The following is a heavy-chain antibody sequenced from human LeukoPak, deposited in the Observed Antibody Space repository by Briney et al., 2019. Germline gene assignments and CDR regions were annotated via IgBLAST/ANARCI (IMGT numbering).Heavy chain of an antibody. Sequence: AASVKVSCTASGGTFSSYAISWVRQAPGQGLEWMGRIIPIFGTANYAQKFQGRVTITTDESTSTAYMELSSLRSEDTAVYYCAIYDGGAFDIWGQGTMVTVSS. CDR2: IIPIFGTA. D-gene: IGHD5/OR15-5a*01. CDR1: GGTFSSYA. V-gene: IGHV1-69*05. J-gene: IGHJ3*02. CDR3: AIYDGGAFDI.